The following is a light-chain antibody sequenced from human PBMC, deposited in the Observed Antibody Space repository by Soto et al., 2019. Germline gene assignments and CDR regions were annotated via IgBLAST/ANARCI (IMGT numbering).Light chain of an antibody. CDR1: SSNIGAGYD. V-gene: IGLV1-40*01. J-gene: IGLJ1*01. Sequence: QSALTQPPSVSGAPGQRVTISCPGSSSNIGAGYDVHWYQQLPGTAPKVLIYGSTTRPSGVPDRFSGSKSGTSASLAITGLQAEDEADYYCQSYDSSLSGYVFGTGTKVTVL. CDR2: GST. CDR3: QSYDSSLSGYV.